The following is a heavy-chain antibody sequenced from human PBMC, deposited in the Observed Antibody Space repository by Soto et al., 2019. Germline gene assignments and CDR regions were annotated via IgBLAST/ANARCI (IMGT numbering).Heavy chain of an antibody. V-gene: IGHV3-74*01. CDR3: ASFWSASGYKYSMDV. CDR2: INSDGSNT. CDR1: GFTFSRYW. Sequence: GGSLRLSCAASGFTFSRYWMHWVRQAPGKGLAWVSRINSDGSNTDYAGSVEGRFTVSRDNAKNTLYLQMNSLRAEDTAVYYCASFWSASGYKYSMDVWGIGTTVTVSS. J-gene: IGHJ6*03. D-gene: IGHD3-3*01.